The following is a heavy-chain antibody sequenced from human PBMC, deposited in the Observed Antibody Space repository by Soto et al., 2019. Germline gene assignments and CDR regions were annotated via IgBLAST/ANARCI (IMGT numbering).Heavy chain of an antibody. Sequence: QVQLQESGPRLAKPSQTLSLTCAVSGGSINSYDYYWSWIRQPPGKGLEWLGYIFYTGSTFYNPSFKSRLTMSVDTSKNQFSLKLRSVTAADTAVYFCARVTESLGVYGMDVWGQGTTVTVSS. CDR2: IFYTGST. D-gene: IGHD3-3*01. J-gene: IGHJ6*02. CDR1: GGSINSYDYY. V-gene: IGHV4-30-4*01. CDR3: ARVTESLGVYGMDV.